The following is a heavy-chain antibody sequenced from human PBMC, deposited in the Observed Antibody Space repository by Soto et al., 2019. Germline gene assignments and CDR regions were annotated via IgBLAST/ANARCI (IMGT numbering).Heavy chain of an antibody. CDR1: GFTFDDYT. Sequence: GGSLRLSCAASGFTFDDYTMHWVRQAPGNGLEWVSLISWDGGSTYYADSVKGRFTISRDNSKNSLYLQMNSLRTEDTALYYCAKDVGYCSSTSCLLGYYGMDVWGHGTTVTVSS. D-gene: IGHD2-2*01. CDR3: AKDVGYCSSTSCLLGYYGMDV. J-gene: IGHJ6*02. CDR2: ISWDGGST. V-gene: IGHV3-43*01.